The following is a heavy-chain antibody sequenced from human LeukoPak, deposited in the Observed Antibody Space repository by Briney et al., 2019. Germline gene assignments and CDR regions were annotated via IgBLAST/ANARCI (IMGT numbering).Heavy chain of an antibody. Sequence: SETLSLTCTVSGGPISSYYWSWIRQPAGKGLEWIGRIYTSGSTNYNPSLKSRVTMSVDTSKNQFSLKLSSVTAADTAVYYCARDRYDSSGYSPYYYYYYMDVWGKGTTVTVSS. D-gene: IGHD3-22*01. CDR2: IYTSGST. CDR1: GGPISSYY. CDR3: ARDRYDSSGYSPYYYYYYMDV. J-gene: IGHJ6*03. V-gene: IGHV4-4*07.